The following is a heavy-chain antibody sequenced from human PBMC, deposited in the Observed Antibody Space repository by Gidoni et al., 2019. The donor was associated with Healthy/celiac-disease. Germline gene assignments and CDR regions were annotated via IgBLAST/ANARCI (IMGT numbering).Heavy chain of an antibody. J-gene: IGHJ6*02. CDR2: IYSGGSK. CDR3: ASRVVVTARVYYYYGMDV. Sequence: EVQLVESGGGLIQPGGSLRLSCAASGFTVSSNYMSWVRKAPGKGLEWVSVIYSGGSKYDADSVKARFTISRDNSKNTLYLQMNSLRAEDTAVYYCASRVVVTARVYYYYGMDVWGQGTTVTVSS. V-gene: IGHV3-53*01. CDR1: GFTVSSNY. D-gene: IGHD2-21*02.